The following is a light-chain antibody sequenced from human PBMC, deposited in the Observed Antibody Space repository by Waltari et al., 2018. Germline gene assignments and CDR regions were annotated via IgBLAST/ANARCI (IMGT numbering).Light chain of an antibody. J-gene: IGLJ3*02. CDR3: SSYTRRSTWV. Sequence: QSALTQPASVSGSPGQSITISCTGTSSDVGGYNYVSWYQQHPGKAPKLMIYDVSKRPSGVSNRFSGSKSGNTASLTISGLQAEDEADYYCSSYTRRSTWVFGGGTKLTVL. CDR1: SSDVGGYNY. V-gene: IGLV2-14*01. CDR2: DVS.